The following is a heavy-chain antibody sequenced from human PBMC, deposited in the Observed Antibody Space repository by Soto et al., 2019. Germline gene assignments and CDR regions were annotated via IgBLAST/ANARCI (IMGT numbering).Heavy chain of an antibody. CDR3: ARGGGTVAGTAPDY. CDR2: IWYDGSNK. CDR1: GFTFSSYG. J-gene: IGHJ4*02. Sequence: QVQLVESGGGVVQPGRSLRLSCAASGFTFSSYGMHWVRQAPGKGLEWVAVIWYDGSNKYYADSVKGRFTISRDNSKNARYLQMNRLRAEDTAVYYCARGGGTVAGTAPDYWGQGTLVTVSS. V-gene: IGHV3-33*01. D-gene: IGHD6-19*01.